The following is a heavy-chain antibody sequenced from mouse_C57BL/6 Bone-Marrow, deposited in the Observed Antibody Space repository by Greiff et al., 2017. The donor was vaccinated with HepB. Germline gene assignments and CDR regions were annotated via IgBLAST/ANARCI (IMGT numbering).Heavy chain of an antibody. CDR2: ISDGGSYT. D-gene: IGHD2-4*01. V-gene: IGHV5-4*01. CDR1: GFTFSSYA. CDR3: ARDRQYDYDEAWFAY. Sequence: EVQRVESGGGLVKPGGSLKLSCAASGFTFSSYAMSWVRQTPEKRLEWVATISDGGSYTYYPDNVKGRFTISRDNAKNNLYLQMSHLKSEDTAMYYCARDRQYDYDEAWFAYWGQGTLVTVSA. J-gene: IGHJ3*01.